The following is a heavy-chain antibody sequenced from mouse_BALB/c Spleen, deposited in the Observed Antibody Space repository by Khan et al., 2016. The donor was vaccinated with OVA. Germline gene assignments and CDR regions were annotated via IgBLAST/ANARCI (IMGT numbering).Heavy chain of an antibody. CDR3: AHYDCGRDWFAY. CDR2: IWGDGST. CDR1: GFSLTTYG. J-gene: IGHJ3*01. D-gene: IGHD2-4*01. Sequence: QVQLKESGPGLVAPSQSLSITCTASGFSLTTYGVGWVRQPPGKGLEWLGVIWGDGSTNYYSDLLSRLNIYKVNSKSQVFFKLNSLQTDDTATFYGAHYDCGRDWFAYWGQGTLVTVSA. V-gene: IGHV2-3*01.